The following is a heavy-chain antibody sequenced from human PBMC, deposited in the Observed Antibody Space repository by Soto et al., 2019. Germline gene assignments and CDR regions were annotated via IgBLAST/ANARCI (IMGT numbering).Heavy chain of an antibody. Sequence: ASVKVSCKASGYTFTSYDINWVRQATGQGLEWMGWMNPNSGNTGYAQKFQGRVTMTRNTSISTAYMELSSLRSEDTAVYYCARDYSRSWSFPYYYYYYGMDVWGQGTTVTVSS. CDR1: GYTFTSYD. D-gene: IGHD6-13*01. J-gene: IGHJ6*02. CDR3: ARDYSRSWSFPYYYYYYGMDV. CDR2: MNPNSGNT. V-gene: IGHV1-8*01.